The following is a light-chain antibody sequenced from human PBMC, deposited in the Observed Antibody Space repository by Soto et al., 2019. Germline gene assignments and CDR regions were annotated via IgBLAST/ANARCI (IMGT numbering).Light chain of an antibody. V-gene: IGKV1-6*01. J-gene: IGKJ1*01. CDR2: AAS. CDR1: QGIRNE. Sequence: AIQMTQSPSSLSASVGDRVTITCRASQGIRNELGWYQQRPGKAPKLLIYAASTLESGVPSRFSASGSGTDFTPTISSLRPEDFASYYCLQASKYPRTFGQGTKVEIK. CDR3: LQASKYPRT.